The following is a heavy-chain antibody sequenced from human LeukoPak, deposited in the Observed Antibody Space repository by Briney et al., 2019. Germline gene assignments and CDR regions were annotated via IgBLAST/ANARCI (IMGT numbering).Heavy chain of an antibody. J-gene: IGHJ4*02. D-gene: IGHD3-22*01. CDR2: ISGSGGST. CDR1: GFTFSSYA. CDR3: AKEAYYYDSSGYPMDFDY. Sequence: GGSLRLSCAASGFTFSSYAMSWVRQAPGKGLEWVSAISGSGGSTYYADSVKGRFTISRDNSKNTLYLQMYSLRAEDTAVYYCAKEAYYYDSSGYPMDFDYWGQGTLVTVSS. V-gene: IGHV3-23*01.